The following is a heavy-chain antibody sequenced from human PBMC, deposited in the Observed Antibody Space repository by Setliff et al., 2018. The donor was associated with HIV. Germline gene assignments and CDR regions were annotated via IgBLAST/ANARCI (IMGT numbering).Heavy chain of an antibody. CDR3: TRGREYYET. Sequence: TLSLTCTVSGGSISSGVYYWSWIRQHPGTGLEWIGYVYNSENTYYNPSLKSRVTISVDTSKNQFSLRLNSVTAADTALYYCTRGREYYETWGQGTLVTVSS. CDR1: GGSISSGVYY. V-gene: IGHV4-31*03. D-gene: IGHD3-22*01. CDR2: VYNSENT. J-gene: IGHJ4*02.